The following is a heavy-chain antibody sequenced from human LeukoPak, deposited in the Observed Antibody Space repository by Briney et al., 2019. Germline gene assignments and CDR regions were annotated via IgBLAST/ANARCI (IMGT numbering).Heavy chain of an antibody. J-gene: IGHJ3*02. D-gene: IGHD3-9*01. V-gene: IGHV1-24*01. Sequence: ASVKVSCKVSGYTLTELSMHWVRQAPGKGLEWMGGFDPEDGETIYAQKFQGRVTMTEDTSTDTACMELSSLRSEDTAVYYCATRSGGYFDWVDAFDIWGQGTMVTVSS. CDR3: ATRSGGYFDWVDAFDI. CDR1: GYTLTELS. CDR2: FDPEDGET.